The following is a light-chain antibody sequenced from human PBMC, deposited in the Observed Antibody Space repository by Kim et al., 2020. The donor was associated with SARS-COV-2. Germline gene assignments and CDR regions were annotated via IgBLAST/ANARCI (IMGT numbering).Light chain of an antibody. CDR2: DVT. CDR3: SSYAGSPNWV. CDR1: SSDVGDYNY. J-gene: IGLJ3*02. V-gene: IGLV2-11*01. Sequence: QSALTQPRSVSGSPGQSVTISCTGTSSDVGDYNYVSWYQHHPGKAPKLMIYDVTNRPSGVPDRFSASDSGNTASLTISGLQADDEADYYCSSYAGSPNWVFGGGTKLTVL.